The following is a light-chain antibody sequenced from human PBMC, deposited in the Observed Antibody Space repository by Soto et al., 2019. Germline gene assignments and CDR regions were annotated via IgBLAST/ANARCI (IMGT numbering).Light chain of an antibody. V-gene: IGKV3-15*01. CDR3: HQYNNWPSWT. CDR1: QSVGPN. CDR2: GVS. Sequence: EIVLTQSPATLSVYPGERATLSSRASQSVGPNLVWYQQKFGQATRFLIYGVSTRAKGVPARFSGSGSGTEFTLTISSLQPEDFAVYYCHQYNNWPSWTFGQGTKVDIK. J-gene: IGKJ1*01.